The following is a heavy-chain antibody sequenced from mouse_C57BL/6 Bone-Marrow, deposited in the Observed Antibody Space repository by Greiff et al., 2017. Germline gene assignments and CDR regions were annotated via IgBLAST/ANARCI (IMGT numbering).Heavy chain of an antibody. CDR3: ARDLGTATWYFDV. V-gene: IGHV3-6*02. CDR1: GYSITSGYY. CDR2: ISYDGSN. D-gene: IGHD1-2*01. J-gene: IGHJ1*01. Sequence: EVQRVESGPGLVKPSQSLSLTCSVTGYSITSGYYWNWIRQFPGNKLEWMGYISYDGSNNYNPSLKNRISITRDTSKNQFFLKLNSVTTEDTATYYGARDLGTATWYFDVWGAGTTVTVSS.